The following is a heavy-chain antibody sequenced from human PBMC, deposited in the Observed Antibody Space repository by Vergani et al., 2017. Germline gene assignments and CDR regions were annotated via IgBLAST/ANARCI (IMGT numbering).Heavy chain of an antibody. Sequence: VQLVESGGGLVQPGGSLRLSCAASGFTVSSNYMSWVCQAPGKGLEWVSVIYSGGSTYYADSVKGRFTISRHNSKNTLYLQMNSLRAEDTAVYYCAAPMVRGLYGMDVWGQGTTVTVSS. J-gene: IGHJ6*02. CDR3: AAPMVRGLYGMDV. CDR1: GFTVSSNY. D-gene: IGHD3-10*01. CDR2: IYSGGST. V-gene: IGHV3-53*04.